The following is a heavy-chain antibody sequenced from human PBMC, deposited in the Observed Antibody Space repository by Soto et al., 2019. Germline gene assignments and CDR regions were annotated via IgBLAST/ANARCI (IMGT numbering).Heavy chain of an antibody. D-gene: IGHD3-22*01. CDR2: IIPIFGTT. J-gene: IGHJ3*02. V-gene: IGHV1-69*06. CDR3: ARSPDSSGFYYAAFDI. CDR1: GGTFSTYA. Sequence: SSVKVSCKASGGTFSTYAIGWVRQAPGQGLEWMGGIIPIFGTTNYAQKFQGTVTITADKSTSTAYMELSSLRSEDTAVYYCARSPDSSGFYYAAFDIWGQRTMVTVSS.